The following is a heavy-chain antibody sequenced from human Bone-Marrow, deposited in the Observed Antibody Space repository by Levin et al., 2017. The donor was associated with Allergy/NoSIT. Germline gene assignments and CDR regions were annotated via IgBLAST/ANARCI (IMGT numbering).Heavy chain of an antibody. CDR2: SKSKTDGGTT. CDR1: GITFSNAW. V-gene: IGHV3-15*01. CDR3: STYSSSWYYFDY. J-gene: IGHJ4*02. D-gene: IGHD6-13*01. Sequence: GGSLRLSCAASGITFSNAWMSWARQAPGKGLEWVGRSKSKTDGGTTEYAAPVKGRFTISRDDSKNTLYLQMNSLNTEDTAVYFCSTYSSSWYYFDYWGQGTLVTVSS.